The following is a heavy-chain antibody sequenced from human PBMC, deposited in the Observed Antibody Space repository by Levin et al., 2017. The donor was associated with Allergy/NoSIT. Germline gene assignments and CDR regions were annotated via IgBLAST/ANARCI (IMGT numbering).Heavy chain of an antibody. Sequence: GGSLRLSCAASGFAFGDYVMTWVRQAPGKGLEWVSDITGGGSDTWYGDSVKGRFTVSRDNSKDMLYLELNSLRVEDTGIYYCAKKQAGTSGFSFDVWGQGTTVTVSS. CDR1: GFAFGDYV. CDR2: ITGGGSDT. J-gene: IGHJ3*01. CDR3: AKKQAGTSGFSFDV. V-gene: IGHV3-23*01. D-gene: IGHD6-19*01.